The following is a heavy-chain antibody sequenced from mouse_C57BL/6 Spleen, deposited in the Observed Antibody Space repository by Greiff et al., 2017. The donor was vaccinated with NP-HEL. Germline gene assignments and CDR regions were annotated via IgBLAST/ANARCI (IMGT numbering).Heavy chain of an antibody. Sequence: QVQLQQPGAELVMPGASVKLSCKASGYTFTSYWMHWVKQRPGQGLEWIGEIDPSDSYTNYNQKFKGKSTLTVDKSSSTADMQLSSLTSDDSAVYYGARDRFAYWGQGTLVTVSA. J-gene: IGHJ3*01. CDR1: GYTFTSYW. CDR3: ARDRFAY. V-gene: IGHV1-69*01. CDR2: IDPSDSYT.